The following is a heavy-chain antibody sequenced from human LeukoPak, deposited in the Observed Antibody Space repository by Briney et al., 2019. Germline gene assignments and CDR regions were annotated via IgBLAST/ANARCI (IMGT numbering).Heavy chain of an antibody. Sequence: SETLSLTCTVSGGSISSYYWSWIRQPPGKGLEWIGYIYYSGSTNYNPPLKSRVTISVDTSKNQFSLKLSSVTAADTAVYYCARGGMATIVGDEFYFDYWGQGTLVTVSS. CDR3: ARGGMATIVGDEFYFDY. V-gene: IGHV4-59*01. J-gene: IGHJ4*02. D-gene: IGHD5-24*01. CDR2: IYYSGST. CDR1: GGSISSYY.